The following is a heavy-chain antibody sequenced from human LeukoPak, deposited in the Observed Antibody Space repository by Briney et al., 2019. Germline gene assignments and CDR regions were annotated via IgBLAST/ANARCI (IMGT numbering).Heavy chain of an antibody. D-gene: IGHD1-26*01. V-gene: IGHV1-2*06. CDR1: GYTFTSYG. CDR3: ARDGRDSYYYYYMDV. CDR2: INPNSGGT. J-gene: IGHJ6*03. Sequence: ASVKVSCKASGYTFTSYGISWVRQAPGQGLEWMGRINPNSGGTNYAQKFQGRVTMTRDTSISTAYMELSRLRSDDTAVYYCARDGRDSYYYYYMDVWGKGTTVTVSS.